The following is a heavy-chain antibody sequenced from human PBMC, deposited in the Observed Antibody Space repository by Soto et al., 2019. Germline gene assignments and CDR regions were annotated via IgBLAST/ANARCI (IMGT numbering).Heavy chain of an antibody. V-gene: IGHV3-30*18. Sequence: QVQLVESGGGVVQPGRSLRLSCAASGFTFSSYGMHWVRQAPGKGLEWVAVISYDGSNKYYADSVKGRFTISRDNSKNTXXLQRNSLRAEDTAVYYCAKDCSYYDSSGYWYYFDYWGQGTLVTVSS. CDR2: ISYDGSNK. D-gene: IGHD3-22*01. CDR3: AKDCSYYDSSGYWYYFDY. J-gene: IGHJ4*02. CDR1: GFTFSSYG.